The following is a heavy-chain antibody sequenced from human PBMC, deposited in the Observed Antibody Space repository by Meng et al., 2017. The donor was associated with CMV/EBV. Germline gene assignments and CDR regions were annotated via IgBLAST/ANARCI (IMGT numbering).Heavy chain of an antibody. V-gene: IGHV4-30-4*08. D-gene: IGHD1-14*01. Sequence: QVQLQDPGPGLVKPSQTLSLTCTVSGGSISSGDYYWSWIRQPPGKGLEWIGYIYYSGSTYYNPSLKSRVTISVDTSKNQFSLKLSSVTAADTAVYYCARVTSRVAGAFDYWGQGTLVTVSS. J-gene: IGHJ4*02. CDR1: GGSISSGDYY. CDR3: ARVTSRVAGAFDY. CDR2: IYYSGST.